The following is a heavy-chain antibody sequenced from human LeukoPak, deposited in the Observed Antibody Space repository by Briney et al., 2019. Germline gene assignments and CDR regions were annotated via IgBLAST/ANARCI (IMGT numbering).Heavy chain of an antibody. CDR2: IYPNRGIK. V-gene: IGHV1-2*06. Sequence: ASVKVSCQASGYTFTGHYVHWARQAPGLGVEWMGRIYPNRGIKNHQQTFQGRVTMTRDTSSSTDYMELSALISDDTAVYYCARDRGPDWWGSFDGWGQGTLVTVSS. J-gene: IGHJ4*02. D-gene: IGHD3-16*01. CDR1: GYTFTGHY. CDR3: ARDRGPDWWGSFDG.